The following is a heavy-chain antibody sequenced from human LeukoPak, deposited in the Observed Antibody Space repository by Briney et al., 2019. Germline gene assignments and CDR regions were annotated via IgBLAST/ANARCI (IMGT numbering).Heavy chain of an antibody. Sequence: RASVKVSCKASGGTFSSYAISWVRQAPGQGLEWMGGIIPIFGTANYAQKFQGRVTITADESTSTAYMELSSLRPEDTAVYYCARVITMVRGVPPPGMDVWGKGTTVTVSS. V-gene: IGHV1-69*13. D-gene: IGHD3-10*01. CDR1: GGTFSSYA. CDR3: ARVITMVRGVPPPGMDV. J-gene: IGHJ6*04. CDR2: IIPIFGTA.